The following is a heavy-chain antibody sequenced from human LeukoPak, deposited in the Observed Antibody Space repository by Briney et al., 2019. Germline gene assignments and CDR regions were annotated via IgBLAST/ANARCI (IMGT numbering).Heavy chain of an antibody. CDR1: GGSISSSSYY. D-gene: IGHD6-13*01. CDR3: AREEGVGLQQLARGWFDP. CDR2: IYYSGST. J-gene: IGHJ5*02. Sequence: SETLSLTCTVSGGSISSSSYYWGWIRQPPGKGLEWIGGIYYSGSTNYNPSLNGRVTISVDTSKNQFSLKLSSVTAADTAVHYCAREEGVGLQQLARGWFDPWGQGTLVTVSS. V-gene: IGHV4-39*07.